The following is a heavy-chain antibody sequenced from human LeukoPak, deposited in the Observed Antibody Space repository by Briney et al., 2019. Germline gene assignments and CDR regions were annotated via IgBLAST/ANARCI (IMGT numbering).Heavy chain of an antibody. D-gene: IGHD3-10*01. V-gene: IGHV1-2*02. J-gene: IGHJ3*02. Sequence: ASVKVSCKASGYPFTDYYMHWVRQAPGQGLEWMGWINPNRGGTNYAQKFQGRVTMTRDTSISTAYMELSRLRSDDTAVYYCARVSISYGSGSYYTSVGAFDIWGQGTMVTVSS. CDR2: INPNRGGT. CDR1: GYPFTDYY. CDR3: ARVSISYGSGSYYTSVGAFDI.